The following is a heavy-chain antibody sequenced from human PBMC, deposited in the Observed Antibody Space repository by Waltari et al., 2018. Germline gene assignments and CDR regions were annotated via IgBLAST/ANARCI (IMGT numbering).Heavy chain of an antibody. CDR1: GFTFSSSA. J-gene: IGHJ4*02. CDR3: ARDDYGDYALDY. Sequence: EVQLVESGGGLVQPGGSLRLSCAASGFTFSSSAIHWISQAPGKGLEYVSAISSIGGSTDYADSGKGRITIDRDNTKITLYLQMGSLGAEDMAVYDCARDDYGDYALDYWGQGTLVTVSS. V-gene: IGHV3-64*07. CDR2: ISSIGGST. D-gene: IGHD4-17*01.